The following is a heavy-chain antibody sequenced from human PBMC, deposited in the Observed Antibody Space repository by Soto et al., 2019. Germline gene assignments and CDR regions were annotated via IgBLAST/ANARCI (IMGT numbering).Heavy chain of an antibody. CDR3: ARAGIAVAAQKDYYYYGMDV. J-gene: IGHJ6*02. CDR1: GGSISSYY. CDR2: IYYSGST. V-gene: IGHV4-59*01. Sequence: PSETLSLTCTVSGGSISSYYWSWIRQPPGKGLEWIGYIYYSGSTNYNPSLKSRVTISVDTSKNQFSLKLSSVTAADTAVYYCARAGIAVAAQKDYYYYGMDVWRQGTTVTVSS. D-gene: IGHD6-19*01.